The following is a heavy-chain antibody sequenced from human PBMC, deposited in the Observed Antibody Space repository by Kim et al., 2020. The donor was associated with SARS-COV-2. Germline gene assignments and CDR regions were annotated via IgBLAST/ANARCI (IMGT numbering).Heavy chain of an antibody. V-gene: IGHV3-30*02. CDR3: ANQGADFDY. Sequence: SNKHYADSVRGRFTISRDNSRYTLYLQMNSLGAEDTAVYYCANQGADFDYWGQGTLVTVSS. J-gene: IGHJ4*02. CDR2: SNK.